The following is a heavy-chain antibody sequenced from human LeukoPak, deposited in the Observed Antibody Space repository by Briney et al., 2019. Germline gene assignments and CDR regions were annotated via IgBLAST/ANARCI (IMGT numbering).Heavy chain of an antibody. CDR3: ARDSVGGYGGLTHFDY. Sequence: GGSLRLSCAASGFTFSSYSMNWVRQAPGKGLEWVSSISSRSYIYYADSVKGRFTISRDNAKNSLYLQMNSLRAEDTAVYYCARDSVGGYGGLTHFDYWGQGTLVTVSS. D-gene: IGHD5-12*01. V-gene: IGHV3-21*01. J-gene: IGHJ4*02. CDR1: GFTFSSYS. CDR2: ISSRSYI.